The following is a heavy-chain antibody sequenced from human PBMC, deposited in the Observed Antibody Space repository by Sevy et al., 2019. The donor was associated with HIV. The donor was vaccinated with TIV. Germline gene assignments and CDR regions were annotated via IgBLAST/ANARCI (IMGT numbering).Heavy chain of an antibody. Sequence: GGSLRLSCAASGFTFSSYEMNRVRQAPRKGLEWVSYISSTGSTIYYADSVKGRFTISRDNAKNSLYLQMSSLRAEDTAVYYCATDAPGSSIVDYWGQGTLVTVSS. CDR1: GFTFSSYE. V-gene: IGHV3-48*03. J-gene: IGHJ4*02. CDR3: ATDAPGSSIVDY. D-gene: IGHD6-13*01. CDR2: ISSTGSTI.